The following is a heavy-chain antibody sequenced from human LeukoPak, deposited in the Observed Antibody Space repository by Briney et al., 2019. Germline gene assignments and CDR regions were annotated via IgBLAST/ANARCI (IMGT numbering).Heavy chain of an antibody. J-gene: IGHJ4*02. CDR3: ARGAYSGYSYGYFDY. CDR1: GFTFSDYY. D-gene: IGHD5-18*01. Sequence: GGSLRLSCAASGFTFSDYYMSWICQAPGKGLEWVSYISSSGSTIYYADSVKGRFTISRDNAKNSLYLQMNSLRAEDTAVYYCARGAYSGYSYGYFDYWGQGTLVTVSS. CDR2: ISSSGSTI. V-gene: IGHV3-11*04.